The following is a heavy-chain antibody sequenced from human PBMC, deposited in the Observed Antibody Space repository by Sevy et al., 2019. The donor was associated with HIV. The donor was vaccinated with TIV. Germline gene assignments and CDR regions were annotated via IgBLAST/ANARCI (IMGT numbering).Heavy chain of an antibody. CDR3: ARGVNSGYDSSGYYFFGMDV. V-gene: IGHV1-69*13. Sequence: ASVKVSCKASGGTFSSYAISWVRQAPGQGLEWMGGIIPIFGTANYPQKFQGRVTITADESTSTAYMELSSLRSEDTAVYYCARGVNSGYDSSGYYFFGMDVWGQGTTVTVSS. J-gene: IGHJ6*02. D-gene: IGHD3-22*01. CDR1: GGTFSSYA. CDR2: IIPIFGTA.